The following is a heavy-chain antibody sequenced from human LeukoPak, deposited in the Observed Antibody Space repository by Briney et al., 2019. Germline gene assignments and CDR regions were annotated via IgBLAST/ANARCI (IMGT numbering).Heavy chain of an antibody. V-gene: IGHV1-2*02. CDR3: ARGSDYHYYYGMDV. CDR1: GYTLTELS. CDR2: INPNSGGT. J-gene: IGHJ6*02. D-gene: IGHD3-10*01. Sequence: ASVKVSCKVSGYTLTELSMHWVRQAPGQGLEWMGWINPNSGGTNYAQKFQGRVTMTRDTSISTAYMELSRLRSDDTAVYYCARGSDYHYYYGMDVWGQGTTVTVSS.